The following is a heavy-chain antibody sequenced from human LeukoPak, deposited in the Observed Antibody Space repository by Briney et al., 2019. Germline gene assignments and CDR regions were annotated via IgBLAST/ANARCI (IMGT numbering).Heavy chain of an antibody. Sequence: SETLSLTCAVYGGSFSGYYWSRIRQPPGKGLEWIGEINHSGSTNYNPSLKSRVTISVDTSKNQFSLKLSSVTAADTAVYYCARANVDTAMVTRCFDYWGQGTLVTVSS. V-gene: IGHV4-34*01. D-gene: IGHD5-18*01. CDR3: ARANVDTAMVTRCFDY. CDR2: INHSGST. J-gene: IGHJ4*02. CDR1: GGSFSGYY.